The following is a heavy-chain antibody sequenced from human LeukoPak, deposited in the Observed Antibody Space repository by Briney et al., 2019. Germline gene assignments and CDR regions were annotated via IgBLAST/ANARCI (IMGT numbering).Heavy chain of an antibody. CDR2: IYTSGST. CDR1: GGSISSYY. J-gene: IGHJ4*02. CDR3: ASAYYDFWSGLIIDY. D-gene: IGHD3-3*01. Sequence: SETLSLTCTVSGGSISSYYWSWIRQPPGKGLEWIGYIYTSGSTNYNPSLKSRVTISVDTSKNQSSLKLSSVTAADTAVYYCASAYYDFWSGLIIDYWGQGTLVTVSS. V-gene: IGHV4-4*09.